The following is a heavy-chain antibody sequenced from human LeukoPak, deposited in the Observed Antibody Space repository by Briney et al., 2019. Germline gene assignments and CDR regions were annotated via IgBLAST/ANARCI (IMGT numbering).Heavy chain of an antibody. CDR3: AKEGYSYGSYYFDY. Sequence: PGGSLRLSCAASGFTFSSYAMHWVRQAPGKGLEWVAVISYDGSNKYYADSVKGRFTISRDNSKNTLYLQMNSLRAEDTAVYYCAKEGYSYGSYYFDYWGQGTLVTVSS. D-gene: IGHD5-18*01. V-gene: IGHV3-30-3*01. CDR2: ISYDGSNK. J-gene: IGHJ4*02. CDR1: GFTFSSYA.